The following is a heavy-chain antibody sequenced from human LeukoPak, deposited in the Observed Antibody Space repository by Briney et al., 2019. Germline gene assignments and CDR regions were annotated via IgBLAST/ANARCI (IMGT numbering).Heavy chain of an antibody. D-gene: IGHD3-9*01. CDR2: IIPILGIA. CDR1: GGTFSSYA. V-gene: IGHV1-69*04. Sequence: ASVKVSCKASGGTFSSYAISWVRQAPGQGLEWMGRIIPILGIANYAQKFQGRVTITADKSTSTAYMELSSLRSEDTAVYYCARSPSSYDILTGYYRGHYYFDYWGQGTLVTVSS. J-gene: IGHJ4*02. CDR3: ARSPSSYDILTGYYRGHYYFDY.